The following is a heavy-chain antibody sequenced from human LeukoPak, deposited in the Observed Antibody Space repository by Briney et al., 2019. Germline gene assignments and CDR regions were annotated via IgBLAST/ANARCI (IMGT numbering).Heavy chain of an antibody. J-gene: IGHJ4*02. CDR2: ISYDGSNK. Sequence: GGSLRLSCAASGFTFSSYAMHWVRQAPGKGLEWVAVISYDGSNKYYADSVKGRFTISRDNSKNTLYLQMSSLRAEDTAVYYCVKGDYSGYTFPAFDYWGQGTLVTVSS. CDR3: VKGDYSGYTFPAFDY. D-gene: IGHD5-12*01. V-gene: IGHV3-30*14. CDR1: GFTFSSYA.